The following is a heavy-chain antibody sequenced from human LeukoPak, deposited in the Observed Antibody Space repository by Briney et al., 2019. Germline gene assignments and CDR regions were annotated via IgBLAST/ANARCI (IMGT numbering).Heavy chain of an antibody. D-gene: IGHD3-22*01. V-gene: IGHV3-48*04. CDR3: AISPYYYDSSGGV. J-gene: IGHJ6*02. CDR2: ISSSSSTI. CDR1: GFTFSSYS. Sequence: PGGSLRLSCAASGFTFSSYSMNWVRQAPGKGLEWVSYISSSSSTIYYADSVKGRFTISRDNAKNSLYLQVNSLRAEDTAVYYCAISPYYYDSSGGVWGQGTTVTVSS.